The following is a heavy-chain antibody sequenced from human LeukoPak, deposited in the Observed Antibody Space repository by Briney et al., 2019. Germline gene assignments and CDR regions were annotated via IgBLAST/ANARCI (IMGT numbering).Heavy chain of an antibody. CDR2: ISGSGGST. Sequence: GGSLRLSCAASRFTFSSYAMSWVRQAPGKGLEWVSAISGSGGSTYYADSVKGRFTISRDNAKNTLYLQMNNLRGEDTALYYCSKAGDTNYYRYGDYWGQGTLVTVSS. V-gene: IGHV3-23*01. D-gene: IGHD5-18*01. J-gene: IGHJ4*02. CDR1: RFTFSSYA. CDR3: SKAGDTNYYRYGDY.